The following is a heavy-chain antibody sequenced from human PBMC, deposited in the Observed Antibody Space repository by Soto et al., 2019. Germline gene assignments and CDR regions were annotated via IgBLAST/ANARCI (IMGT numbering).Heavy chain of an antibody. CDR1: GFTFSSYS. J-gene: IGHJ5*02. Sequence: GGSLRLSCAASGFTFSSYSMNWVRQAPGKGLEWVSYISSSSSTIYYADSVKGRFTISRDNAKNSLYLQMNSLRAEDTAVFYCAVPGSVVVAATLRVPGGQGTLVTVSS. CDR3: AVPGSVVVAATLRVP. CDR2: ISSSSSTI. D-gene: IGHD2-15*01. V-gene: IGHV3-48*01.